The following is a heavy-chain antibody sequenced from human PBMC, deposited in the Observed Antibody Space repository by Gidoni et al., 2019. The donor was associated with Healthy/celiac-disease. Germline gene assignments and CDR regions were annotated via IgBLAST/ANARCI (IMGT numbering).Heavy chain of an antibody. CDR3: ARGTPLGDTAMDYYGMDV. V-gene: IGHV3-48*03. J-gene: IGHJ6*02. Sequence: EVQLVESGGGLVQPGGSLRLSCAASGFTFSSYEMNWVRQAPGKGLEWVSYISSSGSTIYYADSVKGRFTISRDNAKNSLYLQMNSLRAEDTAVYYCARGTPLGDTAMDYYGMDVWGQGTTVTVSS. CDR2: ISSSGSTI. CDR1: GFTFSSYE. D-gene: IGHD5-18*01.